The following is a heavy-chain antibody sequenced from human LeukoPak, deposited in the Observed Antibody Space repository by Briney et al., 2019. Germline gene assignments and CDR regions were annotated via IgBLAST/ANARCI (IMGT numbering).Heavy chain of an antibody. Sequence: GASVKVSCKASVYTFTGYYMHWVRQAPGQGLEWMGWINPNSGGTNYAQKFQGRVTMTRDTSISTAYMELSRLRSDDTAVYYCASVRGSARDGGYFDYWGQGTLVTVSS. CDR3: ASVRGSARDGGYFDY. D-gene: IGHD2-15*01. CDR1: VYTFTGYY. CDR2: INPNSGGT. J-gene: IGHJ4*02. V-gene: IGHV1-2*02.